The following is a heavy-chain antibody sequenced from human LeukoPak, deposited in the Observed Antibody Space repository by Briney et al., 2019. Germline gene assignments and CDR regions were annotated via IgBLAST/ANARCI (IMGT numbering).Heavy chain of an antibody. CDR1: GLTFSSYS. J-gene: IGHJ3*02. D-gene: IGHD3-9*01. CDR3: ARDALRYFDWPNAFDI. CDR2: ISSSSSYI. Sequence: PGGSLRLSCAASGLTFSSYSMNWVRQAPGKGLEWVSSISSSSSYIYYADSVKGRFTISRDNAKNSLYLQMNSLRAEDTAVYYCARDALRYFDWPNAFDIWGQGTMVTVSS. V-gene: IGHV3-21*01.